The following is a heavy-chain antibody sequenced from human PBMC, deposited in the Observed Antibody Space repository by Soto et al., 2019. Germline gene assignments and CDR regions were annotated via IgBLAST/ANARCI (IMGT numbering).Heavy chain of an antibody. J-gene: IGHJ4*02. D-gene: IGHD4-17*01. CDR1: GYTFTSYG. CDR2: ISAYNGNT. Sequence: ASVKVSCKASGYTFTSYGISWVRQAPGQGLEWMGWISAYNGNTNYAQKLQGRVTMTTDTSTSTAYMELRSLRSDDTAVYYCARVPTDYGDYVRRPLDYWGQGTLVTVSS. CDR3: ARVPTDYGDYVRRPLDY. V-gene: IGHV1-18*01.